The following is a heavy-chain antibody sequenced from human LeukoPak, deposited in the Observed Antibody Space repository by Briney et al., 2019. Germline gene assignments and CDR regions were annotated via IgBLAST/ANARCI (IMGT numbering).Heavy chain of an antibody. CDR2: ITSSSDYM. CDR3: ARGGIFGVVIRQNCFDP. D-gene: IGHD3-3*01. V-gene: IGHV3-21*01. Sequence: GGSLRLSCAASGFTFSSYSMNWVRQAPGKGLEWVSSITSSSDYMYYADPVKGRFTISRDNAKNSLYLQMNSLRAEDTAVYYCARGGIFGVVIRQNCFDPWGQGTLVTVSS. J-gene: IGHJ5*02. CDR1: GFTFSSYS.